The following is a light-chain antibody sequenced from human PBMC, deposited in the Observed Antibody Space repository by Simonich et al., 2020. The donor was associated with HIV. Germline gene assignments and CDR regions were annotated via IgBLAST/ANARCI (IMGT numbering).Light chain of an antibody. CDR1: QSVSSNY. CDR2: DAS. CDR3: QQRSNWPPIT. Sequence: EIVLTQSPGTLSLSPGEGATLSCRASQSVSSNYLAWYQQTPGLAPRLLIYDASSRATGIPDRFSGFGSGTDFTLTISRLEPEDFAVYYCQQRSNWPPITFGQGTRLEIK. V-gene: IGKV3D-20*02. J-gene: IGKJ5*01.